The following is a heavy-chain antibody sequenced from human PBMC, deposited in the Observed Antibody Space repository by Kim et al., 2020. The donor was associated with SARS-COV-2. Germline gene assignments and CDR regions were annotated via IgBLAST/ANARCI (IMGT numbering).Heavy chain of an antibody. J-gene: IGHJ6*03. V-gene: IGHV4-31*03. Sequence: SETLSLTCTVSGGSISSGGYYWSWIRQHPGKGLEWIGYIYYSGSTYYNPSLKSRVTISVDASKNQFSLKLSSVTAADTAVYYCARGYYDFWSGHYYYYYMDVWGKGTTVTVSS. D-gene: IGHD3-3*01. CDR2: IYYSGST. CDR1: GGSISSGGYY. CDR3: ARGYYDFWSGHYYYYYMDV.